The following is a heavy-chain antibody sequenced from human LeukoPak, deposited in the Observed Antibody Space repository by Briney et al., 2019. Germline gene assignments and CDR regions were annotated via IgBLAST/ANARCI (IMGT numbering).Heavy chain of an antibody. CDR2: MNPNSGGT. Sequence: ASVTVSCKASGYTFTGYYMNWVRQAPRQGREWMGWMNPNSGGTNYAQKFQGRVTLTRDTSISTAYMELTRLRSDDTAVYYCARARGYSPPGVDYWGQGTLVTVSS. J-gene: IGHJ4*02. D-gene: IGHD5-18*01. CDR3: ARARGYSPPGVDY. CDR1: GYTFTGYY. V-gene: IGHV1-2*02.